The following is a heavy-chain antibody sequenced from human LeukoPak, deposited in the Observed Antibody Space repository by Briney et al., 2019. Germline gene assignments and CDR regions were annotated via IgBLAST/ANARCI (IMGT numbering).Heavy chain of an antibody. V-gene: IGHV4-59*12. CDR2: IYYSGST. Sequence: SETLSLTCTVSGGSISSYYWSWIRQPPGRGLEWIGYIYYSGSTNYNPSLKSRVTISVDTSKNQFSLKLSSVTAADTAVYYCARDLTRITIFGVIPNWFDPWGQGTLVTVSS. D-gene: IGHD3-3*01. CDR1: GGSISSYY. J-gene: IGHJ5*02. CDR3: ARDLTRITIFGVIPNWFDP.